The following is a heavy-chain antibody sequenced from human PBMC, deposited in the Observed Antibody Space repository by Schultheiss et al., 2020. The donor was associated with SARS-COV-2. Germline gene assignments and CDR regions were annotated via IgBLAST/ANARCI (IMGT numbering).Heavy chain of an antibody. Sequence: ETLSLTCTVSGGSISSYYWSWIRQPPGKALEWLAHIFSNDEKSYSTSLESRLSISKDTSKSQVVLTMTNMDPADTATYYCARILGGDCSGGGCYVDWFDPWGQGTLVTVSS. V-gene: IGHV2-26*01. CDR1: GGSISSYYW. D-gene: IGHD2-15*01. CDR2: IFSNDEK. J-gene: IGHJ5*02. CDR3: ARILGGDCSGGGCYVDWFDP.